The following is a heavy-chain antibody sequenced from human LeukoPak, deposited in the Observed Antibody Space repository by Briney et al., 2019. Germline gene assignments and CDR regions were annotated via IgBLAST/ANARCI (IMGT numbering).Heavy chain of an antibody. V-gene: IGHV4-30-4*08. CDR2: IYYSGST. Sequence: SETLSLTCAVYGGSFSGYYWSWIRQPPGKGLEWIGYIYYSGSTYYNPSLKSRVTISVDTSKNQFSLKLSSVTAADTAVYYCARDGGLVVVPAAIENAFDIWGQGTMVTVSS. CDR1: GGSFSGYY. CDR3: ARDGGLVVVPAAIENAFDI. J-gene: IGHJ3*02. D-gene: IGHD2-2*02.